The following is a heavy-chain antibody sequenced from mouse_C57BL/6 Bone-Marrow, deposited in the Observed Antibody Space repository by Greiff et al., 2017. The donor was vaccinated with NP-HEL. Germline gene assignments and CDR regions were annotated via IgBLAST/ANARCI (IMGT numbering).Heavy chain of an antibody. CDR1: GYTFTDYY. CDR3: ARSYGSSYYAMDY. Sequence: EVQLVESGPVLVKPGASVKMSCKASGYTFTDYYMNWVKQSHGKSLEWIGVINPYNGGTSYNQKFKGKATLTVDKSSSTAYMELNSLTSEDSAVYYGARSYGSSYYAMDYWGQGTSVTVSS. V-gene: IGHV1-19*01. J-gene: IGHJ4*01. D-gene: IGHD1-1*01. CDR2: INPYNGGT.